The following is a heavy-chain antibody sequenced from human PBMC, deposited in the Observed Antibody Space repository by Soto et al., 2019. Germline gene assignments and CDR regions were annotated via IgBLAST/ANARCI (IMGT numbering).Heavy chain of an antibody. V-gene: IGHV4-59*08. D-gene: IGHD2-2*01. J-gene: IGHJ3*02. CDR3: ARRGYCSSTSCYAGLNDAFDI. Sequence: SETLSLTCTVSGGSISSYYWGWIRQPPGKGLEWIGYIYYSGSTNYNPSLKSRVTISVDTSKNQFSLKLSSVTAADTAVYYCARRGYCSSTSCYAGLNDAFDIWGQGTMVTVSS. CDR1: GGSISSYY. CDR2: IYYSGST.